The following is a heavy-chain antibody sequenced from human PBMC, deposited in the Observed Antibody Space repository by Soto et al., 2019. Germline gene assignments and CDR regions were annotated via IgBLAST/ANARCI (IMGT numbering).Heavy chain of an antibody. CDR1: GGSISSSSYY. D-gene: IGHD3-10*01. Sequence: QLQLQESGPGLVKPSETLSLTCTVSGGSISSSSYYWGWIRQPPGKGLEWIGSIYYSGSTYYNPSLKSRVTISVDTSKSRSSLKLSSVTAADTAVYYCARRDVLLWFGELFPGAFDIWGQGTMVTVSS. J-gene: IGHJ3*02. V-gene: IGHV4-39*01. CDR2: IYYSGST. CDR3: ARRDVLLWFGELFPGAFDI.